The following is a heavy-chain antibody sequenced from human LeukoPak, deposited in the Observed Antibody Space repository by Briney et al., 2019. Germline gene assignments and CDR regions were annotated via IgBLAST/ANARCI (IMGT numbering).Heavy chain of an antibody. CDR1: GFTFSSYA. V-gene: IGHV3-30-3*01. CDR2: ISYDGSNK. J-gene: IGHJ4*02. Sequence: GGSLRLSCAASGFTFSSYAMHWVRQAPGKGLEWVAVISYDGSNKYYADSVKGRFTISRDNSKNTLYLQMNSLRAEDTAVYYCARNVGYWGQGTLVTVSS. D-gene: IGHD1-26*01. CDR3: ARNVGY.